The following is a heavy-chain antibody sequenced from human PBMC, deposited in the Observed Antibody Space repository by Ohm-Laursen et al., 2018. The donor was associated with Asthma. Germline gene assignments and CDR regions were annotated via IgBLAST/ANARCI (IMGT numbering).Heavy chain of an antibody. J-gene: IGHJ4*02. D-gene: IGHD5-12*01. CDR1: GASITSAPYY. Sequence: TLSLTCTVSGASITSAPYYWNWIRQHPGKGLEWIGYIYYSWSTYYNPSLESRVTISLDSSKNQFSLKLSSVTAADTAVYYCAREATIITRYFDSWGQGRLVTVSS. CDR2: IYYSWST. CDR3: AREATIITRYFDS. V-gene: IGHV4-31*03.